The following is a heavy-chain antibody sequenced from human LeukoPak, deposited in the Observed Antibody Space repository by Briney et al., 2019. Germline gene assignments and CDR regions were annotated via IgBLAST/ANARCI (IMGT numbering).Heavy chain of an antibody. CDR2: MNPNSGKT. D-gene: IGHD6-13*01. V-gene: IGHV1-8*01. CDR1: GYTFTTSD. J-gene: IGHJ4*02. Sequence: ASVKVSCTASGYTFTTSDINWVRQATGQGLEWMGWMNPNSGKTGSAQKFQGRLTMTKNTSTTTAYMEVTGLRFEDTAIYYCARGRPGPAGAGTYDFWGQGTLITVSS. CDR3: ARGRPGPAGAGTYDF.